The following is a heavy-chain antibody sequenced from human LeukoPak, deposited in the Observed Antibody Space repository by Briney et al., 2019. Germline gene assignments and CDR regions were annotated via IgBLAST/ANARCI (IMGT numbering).Heavy chain of an antibody. CDR1: GGSISSSNYY. J-gene: IGHJ4*02. V-gene: IGHV4-39*07. CDR2: IYYSGST. D-gene: IGHD6-13*01. CDR3: ATQQLVPSPFDY. Sequence: PSETLSLTCTVSGGSISSSNYYWGWIRQPPGKGLEWIGSIYYSGSTYYNPSLKSRVTISVDKSKNQFSLKLSSVTAADTAVYYCATQQLVPSPFDYWGQGTLVTVSS.